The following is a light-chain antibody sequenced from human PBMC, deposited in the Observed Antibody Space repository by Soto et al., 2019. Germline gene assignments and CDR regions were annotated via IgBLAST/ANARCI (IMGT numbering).Light chain of an antibody. CDR2: AAS. J-gene: IGKJ4*01. CDR3: QQGDSFPFT. V-gene: IGKV1-12*01. CDR1: QDISSW. Sequence: DIQMTQSPSSVSASVGDRVTITCRASQDISSWVAWYQQKPGKAPKLLISAASSLQSGVPRRFMGSGSGTDFTIIISSLQPEDFATHFGQQGDSFPFTFGGGTK.